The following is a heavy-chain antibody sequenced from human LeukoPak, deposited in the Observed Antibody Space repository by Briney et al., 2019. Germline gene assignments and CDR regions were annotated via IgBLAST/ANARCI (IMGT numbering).Heavy chain of an antibody. CDR2: IYHSGST. CDR3: ASWTSVVVDY. CDR1: GYSISCGYY. V-gene: IGHV4-38-2*02. J-gene: IGHJ4*02. D-gene: IGHD1-1*01. Sequence: SETLSLTCTVSGYSISCGYYWGWIRQPPGKGLEWIGSIYHSGSTYYNPSLKSRVTISVDTSKNQFSLKLSSVTAADTAVYYCASWTSVVVDYWGQGTLVTVSS.